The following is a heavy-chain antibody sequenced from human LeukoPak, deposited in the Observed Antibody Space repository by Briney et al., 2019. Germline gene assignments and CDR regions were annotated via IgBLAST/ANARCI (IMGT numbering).Heavy chain of an antibody. CDR1: GYSISSGYY. V-gene: IGHV4-38-2*01. CDR3: ARHFRLVYMDV. J-gene: IGHJ6*03. CDR2: IYPSGST. Sequence: SETLSLTCAVSGYSISSGYYWGWIRQPPGKGLEGIGIIYPSGSTYYNPSLKSRVTISVDTSKNQFSLKLSSVTAADTALYYCARHFRLVYMDVWGKRTTVTASS. D-gene: IGHD3-3*02.